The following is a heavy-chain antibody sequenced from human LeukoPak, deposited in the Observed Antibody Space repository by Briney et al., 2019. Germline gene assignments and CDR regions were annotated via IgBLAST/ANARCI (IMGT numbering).Heavy chain of an antibody. D-gene: IGHD1-1*01. V-gene: IGHV3-48*03. CDR2: ISSSGRTL. CDR1: GFTFSNYE. Sequence: PGGSLRLSCAASGFTFSNYEMNWVRQAPGKGLECISYISSSGRTLYYADSVKGRFTISRDNAKNSLHLQMDSLRVEDTAVYYCTGGRTTGNHDYWGQGTLVAVSS. CDR3: TGGRTTGNHDY. J-gene: IGHJ4*02.